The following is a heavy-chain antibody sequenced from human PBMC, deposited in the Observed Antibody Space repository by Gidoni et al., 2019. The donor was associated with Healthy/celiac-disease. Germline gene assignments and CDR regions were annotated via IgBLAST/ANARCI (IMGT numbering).Heavy chain of an antibody. J-gene: IGHJ4*02. CDR2: IDWDDDK. Sequence: QVTLRESGPALVKPTQTLTLTSTFSWFSLSTSGMCVSWIRQPPVKALEWLALIDWDDDKYYSTFLKTRLTISKDTSKNQVVLTMTNMDPVDTATYYCARISGSYVGYFDYWGQGNLVTVSS. D-gene: IGHD1-26*01. CDR1: WFSLSTSGMC. CDR3: ARISGSYVGYFDY. V-gene: IGHV2-70*01.